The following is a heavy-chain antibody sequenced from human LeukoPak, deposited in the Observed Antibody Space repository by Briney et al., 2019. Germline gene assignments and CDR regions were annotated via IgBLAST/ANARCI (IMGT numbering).Heavy chain of an antibody. J-gene: IGHJ6*03. CDR3: ARCTRNYYYMDV. CDR2: ISAYHGNT. D-gene: IGHD2-8*01. V-gene: IGHV1-18*01. Sequence: ASVKVSCKASGYTFTNYAISWVRQAPGQGLEWMGWISAYHGNTNYAQKLQGRVTMTTDTSTSTAYMELRSLRSDDTAVYYCARCTRNYYYMDVWGKGTTVTVSS. CDR1: GYTFTNYA.